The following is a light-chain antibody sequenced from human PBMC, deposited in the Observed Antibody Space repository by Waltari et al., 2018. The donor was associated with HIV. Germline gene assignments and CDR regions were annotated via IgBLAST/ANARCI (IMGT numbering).Light chain of an antibody. CDR1: SSDVGGYTF. J-gene: IGLJ1*01. CDR3: CSYSGSGTLYV. Sequence: QSALTQPRSVSGSPGQSVTISCTGTSSDVGGYTFVSWYQHHPGKAPKPVISDVTKRPSGVPDRFSGSKSGNTASLTFSGLQAEDEADYYCCSYSGSGTLYVFGTGTEVTVL. CDR2: DVT. V-gene: IGLV2-11*01.